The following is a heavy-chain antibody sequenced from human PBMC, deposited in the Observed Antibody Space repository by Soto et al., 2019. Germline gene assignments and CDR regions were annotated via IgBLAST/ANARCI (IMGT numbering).Heavy chain of an antibody. D-gene: IGHD6-19*01. CDR2: ISDSADRI. J-gene: IGHJ4*02. Sequence: GGSLRLSCKASGFSFSSNSMGWLRQAPGKGPDWVSSISDSADRIYYADSVRGRFTFSRDNSKNMMYLQMNSLRGEDTAVYYCAKTGGSGWHLRDWGQGILVTVSS. CDR3: AKTGGSGWHLRD. V-gene: IGHV3-23*01. CDR1: GFSFSSNS.